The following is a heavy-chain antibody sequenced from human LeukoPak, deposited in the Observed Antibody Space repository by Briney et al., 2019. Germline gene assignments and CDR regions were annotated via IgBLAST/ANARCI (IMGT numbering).Heavy chain of an antibody. J-gene: IGHJ4*02. D-gene: IGHD3-3*01. CDR3: ARDFYDFWSGYRGPDY. CDR1: GYTFTSYY. V-gene: IGHV1-46*01. CDR2: INPSGGST. Sequence: ASVKVSCKASGYTFTSYYMHWVRQAPGQGLEWMGIINPSGGSTSYAQKFQDRVTMTRDTSTSTVYMELSSLRSEDTAVYYCARDFYDFWSGYRGPDYWGQGTLVTVSS.